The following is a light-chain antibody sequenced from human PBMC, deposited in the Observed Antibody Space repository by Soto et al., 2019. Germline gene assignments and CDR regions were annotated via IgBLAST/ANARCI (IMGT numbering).Light chain of an antibody. CDR2: DTS. CDR3: QQRAKLLT. J-gene: IGKJ3*01. CDR1: QSVGTY. V-gene: IGKV3-11*01. Sequence: EIVLTQSPATLSLSPGERATLSCSASQSVGTYLAWYQQRPGQAPRLIIYDTSHRATGIPPRFSGSGSGTDFTLTISSLEPEDFAFYYCQQRAKLLTFGPGTKVDIK.